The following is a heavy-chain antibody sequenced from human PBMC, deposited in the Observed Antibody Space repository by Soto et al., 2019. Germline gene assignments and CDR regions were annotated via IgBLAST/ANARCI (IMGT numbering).Heavy chain of an antibody. CDR2: ISSSGSTA. J-gene: IGHJ4*02. D-gene: IGHD3-10*01. CDR3: TRAAWFPYLSFY. V-gene: IGHV3-48*03. CDR1: GYTFTSYY. Sequence: SCKASGYTFTSYYMHWVRQAPGKGLEWISYISSSGSTAYYASSVEGRFTISRDNANNSVYLQMDSLRAEDTALYYCTRAAWFPYLSFYWGQGALVTGSS.